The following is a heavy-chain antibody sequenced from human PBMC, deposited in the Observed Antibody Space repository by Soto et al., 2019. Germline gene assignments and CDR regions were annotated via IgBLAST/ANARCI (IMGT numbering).Heavy chain of an antibody. D-gene: IGHD2-21*02. CDR3: ARGGHVVVVTAAFDY. Sequence: QVQLMQSGAEVKKPGASVKVSCKASGNTFTNYYIHWVRQAPGQGLEWMGTINPSGGHTTYAQKFLGRVTMTRDTSTSTLYMGLTSLRSEATAVYYCARGGHVVVVTAAFDYWGQGTLVTVSS. V-gene: IGHV1-46*01. J-gene: IGHJ4*02. CDR1: GNTFTNYY. CDR2: INPSGGHT.